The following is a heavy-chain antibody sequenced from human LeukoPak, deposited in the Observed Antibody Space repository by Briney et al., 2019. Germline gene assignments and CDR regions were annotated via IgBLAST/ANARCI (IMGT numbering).Heavy chain of an antibody. V-gene: IGHV4-59*08. D-gene: IGHD3-16*02. Sequence: PSEALSLTRAVSGDSISSYYWRWRREPPGEGVGWIGYIYYSGSTNYNPSLKRRVTISVDKSKNQFSLKRNSVTSADTDVYYCARVNLYQYDWGRFRRGYYFDPWGQGTQVTVSS. J-gene: IGHJ4*02. CDR3: ARVNLYQYDWGRFRRGYYFDP. CDR2: IYYSGST. CDR1: GDSISSYY.